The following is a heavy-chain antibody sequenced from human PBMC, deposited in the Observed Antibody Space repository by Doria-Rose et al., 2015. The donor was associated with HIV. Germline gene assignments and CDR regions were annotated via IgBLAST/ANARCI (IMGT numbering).Heavy chain of an antibody. D-gene: IGHD3-10*02. V-gene: IGHV3-23*04. J-gene: IGHJ6*03. CDR1: GFTFNSYA. CDR3: AKHLTMFYFLDYMDV. Sequence: VQSGGGLVQPGGSLTLSCAASGFTFNSYALSWVRQAPGKGPQWVSSISGSGSTTYYADSVKDRFTISRDISRHTLFLQMNSPRAEDTGLYYCAKHLTMFYFLDYMDVWGKGTTVTVSS. CDR2: ISGSGSTT.